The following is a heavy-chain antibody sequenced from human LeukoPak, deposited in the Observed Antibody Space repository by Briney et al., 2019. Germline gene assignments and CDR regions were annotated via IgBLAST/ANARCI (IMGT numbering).Heavy chain of an antibody. V-gene: IGHV3-30*04. Sequence: GGSLRLSCAASGFTFSSYAMHWVRQAPGKGLEWVAVISYDGSNKYYADSVKGRFTISRDNSKNTLYLQMNSLRAEDTAVYYCARDFAAGGYYDSSGPYFDYWGQGTLVTVSS. J-gene: IGHJ4*02. CDR2: ISYDGSNK. CDR1: GFTFSSYA. D-gene: IGHD3-22*01. CDR3: ARDFAAGGYYDSSGPYFDY.